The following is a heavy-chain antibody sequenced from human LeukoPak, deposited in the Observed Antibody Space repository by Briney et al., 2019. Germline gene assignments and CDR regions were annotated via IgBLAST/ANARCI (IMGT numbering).Heavy chain of an antibody. Sequence: PGGSLRLSCAASGFTFSSYGMHWVRQAPGKGLEWVAFIRYDGSNKYYADSVKGRFTISRDNSKNTLYLQMNSLRAEDTAVYYCARDPNPDIVVVPAAGGEAFDIWGQGTMVTVSS. V-gene: IGHV3-30*02. CDR3: ARDPNPDIVVVPAAGGEAFDI. CDR1: GFTFSSYG. J-gene: IGHJ3*02. CDR2: IRYDGSNK. D-gene: IGHD2-2*01.